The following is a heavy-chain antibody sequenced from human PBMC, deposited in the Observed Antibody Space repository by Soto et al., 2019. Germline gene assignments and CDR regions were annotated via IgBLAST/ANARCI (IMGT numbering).Heavy chain of an antibody. V-gene: IGHV3-23*01. CDR2: ISGSGGST. Sequence: GGSLRLSCAASGFSVSYNFMNWVRQAPGKGLEWVSAISGSGGSTYYADSVKGRFTISRDNSKNMLYLQMNSLRAEDTAVYYCAKGQWLAQDPFDYWGQGTLVTVSS. CDR1: GFSVSYNF. J-gene: IGHJ4*02. CDR3: AKGQWLAQDPFDY. D-gene: IGHD6-19*01.